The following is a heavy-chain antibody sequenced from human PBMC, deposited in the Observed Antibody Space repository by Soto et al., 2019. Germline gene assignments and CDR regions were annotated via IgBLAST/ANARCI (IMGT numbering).Heavy chain of an antibody. V-gene: IGHV3-23*01. CDR2: ISGSGGST. D-gene: IGHD6-13*01. Sequence: GGSLRLSCAASGFTFSSFALSWVRQAPGKGLEWVSSISGSGGSTDFADSVKGRFTISRDNSKNTVYLQMNSLRAEDTATYYCARALSAAPPLASDYWGQGTLVTVSS. CDR3: ARALSAAPPLASDY. J-gene: IGHJ4*02. CDR1: GFTFSSFA.